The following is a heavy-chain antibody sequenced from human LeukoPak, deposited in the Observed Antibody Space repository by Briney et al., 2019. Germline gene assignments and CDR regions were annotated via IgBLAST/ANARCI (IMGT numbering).Heavy chain of an antibody. J-gene: IGHJ4*02. D-gene: IGHD4-17*01. Sequence: GGSLRLSCAASGFTFSSYAMTWVRQAPGKGLEWVSAISGSGGSTYYADSVKGRFTISRDNSKNTLYLQMNSLRAEDTAVYYCAKFRGYGDKYYFDYWGQGTLVTVSS. CDR3: AKFRGYGDKYYFDY. CDR2: ISGSGGST. V-gene: IGHV3-23*01. CDR1: GFTFSSYA.